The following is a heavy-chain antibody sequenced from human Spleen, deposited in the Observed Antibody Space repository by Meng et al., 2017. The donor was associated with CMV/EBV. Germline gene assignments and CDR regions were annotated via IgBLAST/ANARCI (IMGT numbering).Heavy chain of an antibody. CDR3: VWWSYGMDV. D-gene: IGHD2-21*01. CDR1: GGAVNSGGYC. V-gene: IGHV4-31*03. Sequence: LHCTVAGGAVNSGGYCWSWVRQRPGKGLKWIGYIYNSGSSYYNPSLKSRVTISADTSKNQFSLKLSSVTAADTAVYYCVWWSYGMDVWGQGTTVTVSS. CDR2: IYNSGSS. J-gene: IGHJ6*02.